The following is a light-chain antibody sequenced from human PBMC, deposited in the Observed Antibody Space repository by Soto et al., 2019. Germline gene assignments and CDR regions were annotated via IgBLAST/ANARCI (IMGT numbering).Light chain of an antibody. J-gene: IGKJ1*01. CDR2: GAS. CDR1: QTVASNY. Sequence: ETVLTQSPGTLSLSPGERVTLSCRASQTVASNYFAWYQQRPGQAPRLLMNGASTRATGGPDRFSGSGSGTDFTLTISRLEPEDFAVYYCQQYTNSRWTFGQGTKVDIK. CDR3: QQYTNSRWT. V-gene: IGKV3-20*01.